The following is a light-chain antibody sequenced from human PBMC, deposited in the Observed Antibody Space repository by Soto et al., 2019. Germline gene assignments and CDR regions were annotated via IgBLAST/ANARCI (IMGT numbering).Light chain of an antibody. CDR3: QQYDKYST. V-gene: IGKV1-39*01. CDR1: QSISNY. CDR2: DAS. J-gene: IGKJ1*01. Sequence: GDRGTIACRASQSISNYLNWYQEKPGKAPRLLIYDASTLQGGVPSRFSGRGSGTEFTLTVTSLQPEDFASYFCQQYDKYSTFGHGTKVDIK.